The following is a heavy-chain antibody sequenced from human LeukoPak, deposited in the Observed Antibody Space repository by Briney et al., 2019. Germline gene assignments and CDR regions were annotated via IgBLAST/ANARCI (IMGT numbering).Heavy chain of an antibody. J-gene: IGHJ4*02. CDR1: GGSISSYY. D-gene: IGHD1-1*01. V-gene: IGHV4-59*05. Sequence: SETLSLTCSVSGGSISSYYWSCIRQPPGKGLEWIGSIYYSGSTYYNPSLKSRVTISVDTSKNQFSLKLSSVTAADTAVYYCARFVTTGPTGGFDYWGQGTLVTVSS. CDR2: IYYSGST. CDR3: ARFVTTGPTGGFDY.